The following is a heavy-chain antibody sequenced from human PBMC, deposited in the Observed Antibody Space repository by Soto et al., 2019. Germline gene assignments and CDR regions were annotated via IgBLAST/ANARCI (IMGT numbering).Heavy chain of an antibody. J-gene: IGHJ4*02. CDR2: INHSGGA. D-gene: IGHD4-4*01. Sequence: PSETLSLTCAVYGGTFSGYYWSWIRQSPGKGLEWIGDINHSGGANYNPSLKSRVTISVDTSKNQFSLRLISVTAADTAVYFCARDSTDYTNADYFDFWGQGTLVTVST. V-gene: IGHV4-34*01. CDR3: ARDSTDYTNADYFDF. CDR1: GGTFSGYY.